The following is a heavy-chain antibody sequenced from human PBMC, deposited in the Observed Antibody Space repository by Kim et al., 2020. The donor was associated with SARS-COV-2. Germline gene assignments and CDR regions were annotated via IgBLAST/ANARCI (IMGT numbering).Heavy chain of an antibody. V-gene: IGHV3-30*18. D-gene: IGHD3-10*01. CDR2: ISYDGSNK. CDR3: AKVLDGSGSYLDY. J-gene: IGHJ4*02. CDR1: GFTFSSYG. Sequence: GGSLRLSCAASGFTFSSYGMHWVRQAPGKGLEWVAVISYDGSNKYYADSVKGRFTISRDNSKNTLYLQMNSLRAEDTAVYYCAKVLDGSGSYLDYWGQGTLVTVSS.